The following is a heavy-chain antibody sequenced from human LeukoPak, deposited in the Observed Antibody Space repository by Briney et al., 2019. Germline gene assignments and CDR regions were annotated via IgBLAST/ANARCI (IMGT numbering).Heavy chain of an antibody. D-gene: IGHD1-26*01. CDR3: AKIPNGPKVYWTDP. CDR2: ISYDGRNK. Sequence: GRSLRLSCEASGFTFSDYGMHWVRQAPGKGLEWVAVISYDGRNKYYRDSAKGRFSISRDNSRNTLYLQMNSLRAEDTAMYYCAKIPNGPKVYWTDPWGQGTLVTVSS. V-gene: IGHV3-30*18. J-gene: IGHJ5*02. CDR1: GFTFSDYG.